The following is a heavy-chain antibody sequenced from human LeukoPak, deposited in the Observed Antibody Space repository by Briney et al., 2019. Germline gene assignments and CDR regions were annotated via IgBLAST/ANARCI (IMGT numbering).Heavy chain of an antibody. Sequence: GGSLRLSCAASGFTFDDYAMHWVRQAPGKGLEWVSLISWDGGSTYYADSVKGRFTISRDNSKNSLYLQMNSLRAEDTALYYCAKSYSSSWYALGYYYYMDVWGKGTTVTVSS. V-gene: IGHV3-43D*03. D-gene: IGHD6-13*01. CDR2: ISWDGGST. J-gene: IGHJ6*03. CDR1: GFTFDDYA. CDR3: AKSYSSSWYALGYYYYMDV.